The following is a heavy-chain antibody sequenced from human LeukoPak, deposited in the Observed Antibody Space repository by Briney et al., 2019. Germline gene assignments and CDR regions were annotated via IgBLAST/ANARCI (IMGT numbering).Heavy chain of an antibody. CDR3: ATVKAKVAFDI. J-gene: IGHJ3*02. CDR2: INPNSGGT. Sequence: ASVKVSCKTSGNTFTGYYIHWVRQAPGQGPEWMGWINPNSGGTNYAQKFQGRVTMTRDTSISTAYMELTRLGSDDTAVYYCATVKAKVAFDIWGQGTMSPSLQ. V-gene: IGHV1-2*02. CDR1: GNTFTGYY.